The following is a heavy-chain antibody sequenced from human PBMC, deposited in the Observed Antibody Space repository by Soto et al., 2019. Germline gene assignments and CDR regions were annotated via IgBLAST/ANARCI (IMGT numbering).Heavy chain of an antibody. CDR3: ASNGARNTAFDI. V-gene: IGHV3-21*01. J-gene: IGHJ3*02. CDR2: ISSSSSYI. D-gene: IGHD2-8*01. Sequence: EVQLVESGGGLVKPGGSLRLSCAASGFTFSSYSMNWVRQAPGKGLEWVSSISSSSSYIYYADSVKGRFTISRDNAKNSLYLIMNSLRAEDTAVYYCASNGARNTAFDIWGQGTMVTVSS. CDR1: GFTFSSYS.